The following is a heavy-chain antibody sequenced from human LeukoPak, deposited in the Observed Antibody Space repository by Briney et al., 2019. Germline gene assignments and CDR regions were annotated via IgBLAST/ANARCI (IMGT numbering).Heavy chain of an antibody. CDR1: GGSISSYY. D-gene: IGHD4-17*01. CDR2: IYYSGST. J-gene: IGHJ3*02. CDR3: ARAYGLDAFDI. Sequence: PSETLSLTCTVSGGSISSYYWSWIRQPPGKGLEWIGYIYYSGSTNYNPSLKSRVTISVDTSKNQFSLKLSSVTAADTAVYYCARAYGLDAFDIWGQGKMVTVSS. V-gene: IGHV4-59*01.